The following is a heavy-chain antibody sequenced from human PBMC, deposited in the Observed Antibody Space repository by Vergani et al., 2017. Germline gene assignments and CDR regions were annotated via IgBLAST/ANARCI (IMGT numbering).Heavy chain of an antibody. Sequence: QVQLVESGGGVVQPGRSLRLSCAASVFTFSSYAMHWVRQAPGKGLEWVAVISYDGSNKYYADSVKCRFTISRDNSKNTLYLQMNSLRAEDTAVYYCARDSLSASSYWGQGTLVTVSS. CDR3: ARDSLSASSY. CDR1: VFTFSSYA. CDR2: ISYDGSNK. J-gene: IGHJ4*02. D-gene: IGHD2-21*01. V-gene: IGHV3-30*01.